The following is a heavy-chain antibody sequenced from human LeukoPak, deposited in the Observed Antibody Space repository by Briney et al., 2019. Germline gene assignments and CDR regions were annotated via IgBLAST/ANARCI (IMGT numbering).Heavy chain of an antibody. CDR1: GFTFSSYA. V-gene: IGHV3-23*01. CDR2: ISGSGGST. CDR3: ASGSKRYYFDY. D-gene: IGHD3-10*01. J-gene: IGHJ4*02. Sequence: GGSLRFSCAASGFTFSSYAMSWVRQAPGKGLKWVSAISGSGGSTYYADSVKGRFTISRDNSKNTLYLQMNSLRAEDTAVYYCASGSKRYYFDYWGQGTLVTVSS.